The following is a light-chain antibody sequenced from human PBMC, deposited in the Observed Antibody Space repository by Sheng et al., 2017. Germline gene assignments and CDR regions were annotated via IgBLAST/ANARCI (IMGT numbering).Light chain of an antibody. CDR2: END. V-gene: IGLV1-51*02. Sequence: QAVLTQPPSVSAAPGQRITISCSGGNSNIGNNYVSWYQHVPGTAPKLLIYENDKRPSGIPDRISASKSATSATLGITGLQTGDEADYYCGTWQSDLSVGVFGGGTRLTVL. J-gene: IGLJ2*01. CDR3: GTWQSDLSVGV. CDR1: NSNIGNNY.